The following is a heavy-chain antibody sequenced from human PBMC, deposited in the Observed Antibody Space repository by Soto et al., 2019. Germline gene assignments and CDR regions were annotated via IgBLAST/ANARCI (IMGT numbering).Heavy chain of an antibody. CDR3: ARQKAWTGEWLSLYAPGMDV. V-gene: IGHV3-11*01. J-gene: IGHJ6*02. CDR1: GFTFSDYY. CDR2: ISNSGSTI. Sequence: ESGGGLVKPGGSLRLSCAASGFTFSDYYMSWIRQAPGKGLEWVSYISNSGSTIYFADSVKGRFTISRDNAKNSLYLQMNSLRAEDTAVYYCARQKAWTGEWLSLYAPGMDVWGQGTTVTVSS. D-gene: IGHD3-22*01.